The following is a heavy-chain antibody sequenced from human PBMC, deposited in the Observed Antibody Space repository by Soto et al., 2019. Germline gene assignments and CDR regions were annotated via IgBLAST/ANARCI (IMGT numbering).Heavy chain of an antibody. CDR3: TRGYIAVAGISDY. CDR2: TRTKAYGGTT. J-gene: IGHJ4*02. Sequence: EVQLVESGGGLVQPGRSLRLSCTASGFTFGDYAMSWFRQAPGKGLEWVGFTRTKAYGGTTEYAASVKGRFTISRDDSKSIAYLQMNSLKTEDTAVYYCTRGYIAVAGISDYWGQGTLVTVSS. D-gene: IGHD6-19*01. CDR1: GFTFGDYA. V-gene: IGHV3-49*03.